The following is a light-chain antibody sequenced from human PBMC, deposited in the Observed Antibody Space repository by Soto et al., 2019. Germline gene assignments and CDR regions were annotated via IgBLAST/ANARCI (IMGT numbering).Light chain of an antibody. CDR3: CSWDNHLNGPV. CDR2: RNN. Sequence: QSTMTQPPSASGTPGQEATISCSGSSSNIGNNYVYWYHQVPGKAPKLLIYRNNQRPSGVPDRFSGSKSDTSASLAITGLRSEDDGHYYCCSWDNHLNGPVFGGGTQLTVL. CDR1: SSNIGNNY. V-gene: IGLV1-47*01. J-gene: IGLJ7*01.